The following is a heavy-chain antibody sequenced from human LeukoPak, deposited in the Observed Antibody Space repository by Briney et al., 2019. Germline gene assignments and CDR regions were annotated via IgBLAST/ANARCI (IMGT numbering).Heavy chain of an antibody. D-gene: IGHD1-14*01. CDR2: IRGNGET. CDR1: GLSFGSFA. J-gene: IGHJ4*02. Sequence: GGSLRLSCAASGLSFGSFAMSWVRQGPARGLEWVSSIRGNGETFYADSVKGRFTISRDNSKNTLYLQMNSLRAEDTAVYYCARGATGADYWGQGTLVTVSS. CDR3: ARGATGADY. V-gene: IGHV3-23*01.